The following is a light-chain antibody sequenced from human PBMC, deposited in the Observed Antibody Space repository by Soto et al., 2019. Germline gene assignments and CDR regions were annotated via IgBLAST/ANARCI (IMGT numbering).Light chain of an antibody. CDR2: GAS. J-gene: IGKJ1*01. CDR3: QQYGSSAT. Sequence: ILLTQSPGTLSLSPGERATLYCRASQSVSNNYLAWYQQKPGQAPRLLIYGASNRATGIPDRFSGSGSGTDFTLTISRLEPEDFAVYYCQQYGSSATFGQGTKVDIK. CDR1: QSVSNNY. V-gene: IGKV3-20*01.